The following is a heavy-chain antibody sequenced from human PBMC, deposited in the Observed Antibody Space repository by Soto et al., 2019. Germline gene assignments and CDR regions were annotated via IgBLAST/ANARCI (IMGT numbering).Heavy chain of an antibody. CDR2: IKQDGSEK. CDR3: ARDRSSYTNRRNDAFDI. V-gene: IGHV3-7*01. Sequence: GGSLRLSCAASGFTFSSYWMSWVRQAPGKGLEWVANIKQDGSEKYYVDSVKGRFTISRDNAKNSLYLQMNSLRAEDTAVYYCARDRSSYTNRRNDAFDIWGQGTMVTVSS. CDR1: GFTFSSYW. D-gene: IGHD4-4*01. J-gene: IGHJ3*02.